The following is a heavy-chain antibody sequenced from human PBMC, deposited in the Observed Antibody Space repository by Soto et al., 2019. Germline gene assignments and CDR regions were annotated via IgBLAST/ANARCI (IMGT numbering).Heavy chain of an antibody. CDR3: ARAVGSSWSEYYYYGMDV. Sequence: PSETLSLTCTVSGGSISSYYWSWIRQPPGQGLEWIGYIYYSGSANYNPSLKSRVTISVDTSKNQFSLKLSSVTAADTAVYYCARAVGSSWSEYYYYGMDVWGQGTTVTVSS. J-gene: IGHJ6*02. CDR1: GGSISSYY. V-gene: IGHV4-59*01. D-gene: IGHD6-13*01. CDR2: IYYSGSA.